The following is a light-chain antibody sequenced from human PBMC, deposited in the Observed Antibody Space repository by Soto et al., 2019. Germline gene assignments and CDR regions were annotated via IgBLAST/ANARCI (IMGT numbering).Light chain of an antibody. CDR1: QNITNF. J-gene: IGKJ3*01. CDR3: QQSYRSPLN. V-gene: IGKV1-39*01. CDR2: GTS. Sequence: DIQMTQSPLSLSASVGESVTITCRASQNITNFLNWYQQKPGKPPRLLIFGTSSLQSGVPSRFRGSRSETDFSLTISGLQPEDFATYFCQQSYRSPLNFGPGTRVA.